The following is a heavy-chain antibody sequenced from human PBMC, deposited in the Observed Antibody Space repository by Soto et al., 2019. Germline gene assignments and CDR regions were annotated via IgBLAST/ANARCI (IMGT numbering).Heavy chain of an antibody. CDR1: GGSVSSGSYY. V-gene: IGHV4-61*01. CDR2: IYYSGST. Sequence: SETLSLTCTVSGGSVSSGSYYWSWIRQPPGKGLEWIGYIYYSGSTNYNPSPKSRVTISVDTSKNQFSLKLSSVTAADTAVYYCARDLGIAAAGTYGVYYYYGMDVWGQGTTVTVSS. D-gene: IGHD6-13*01. CDR3: ARDLGIAAAGTYGVYYYYGMDV. J-gene: IGHJ6*02.